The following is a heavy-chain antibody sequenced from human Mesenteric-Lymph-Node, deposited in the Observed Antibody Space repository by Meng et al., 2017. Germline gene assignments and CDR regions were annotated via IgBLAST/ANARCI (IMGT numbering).Heavy chain of an antibody. D-gene: IGHD3-10*01. Sequence: GESLKISCAASGFTFSSYSMNWVRQAPGKGLEWVSSISSSSSYIYYADSVKGRFTISRGNAKNSLYLQMNSLRAEDTAVYYCARERWPYGSFDPWGQGTLVTVSS. CDR3: ARERWPYGSFDP. CDR1: GFTFSSYS. J-gene: IGHJ5*02. CDR2: ISSSSSYI. V-gene: IGHV3-21*01.